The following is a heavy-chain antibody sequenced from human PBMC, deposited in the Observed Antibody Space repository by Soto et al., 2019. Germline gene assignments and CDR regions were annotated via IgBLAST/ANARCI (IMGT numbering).Heavy chain of an antibody. V-gene: IGHV3-23*01. CDR1: GFTFSTYA. J-gene: IGHJ4*02. Sequence: PGGSLRLSCVASGFTFSTYAMSWVRQAPGKGLEWVSAISGSGSKTYYADSVKGRFTISRDNSKNMLYLQMNSLRAEDTAVYYCAKEEWFGKLLSVDYWGQGTLVTVSS. CDR2: ISGSGSKT. D-gene: IGHD3-10*01. CDR3: AKEEWFGKLLSVDY.